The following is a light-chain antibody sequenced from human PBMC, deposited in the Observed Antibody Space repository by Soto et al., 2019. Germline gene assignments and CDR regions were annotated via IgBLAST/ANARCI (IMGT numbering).Light chain of an antibody. CDR3: SSKRDSSTLFV. J-gene: IGLJ1*01. Sequence: SALTQPASVSGSPGQSITISCTGTSSDVGAYNYVSWYQHHPGKVPKLLIYEVTNRPSGVSDRFSGSKSGNTASLTISGLQTEDEADYYCSSKRDSSTLFVFGNGTKVTVL. V-gene: IGLV2-14*01. CDR2: EVT. CDR1: SSDVGAYNY.